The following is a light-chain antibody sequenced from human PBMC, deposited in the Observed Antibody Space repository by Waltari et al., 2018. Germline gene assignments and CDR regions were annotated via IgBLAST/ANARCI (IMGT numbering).Light chain of an antibody. Sequence: EIVLTQSPATLSLSPGERATLSCRASQSVSTYLAWYQQKPGQAHRLLIYDASNRAAGIRARFSGSGSGTDFPLTISSLGPDDFAVYYCQQRISWPMIAFGPGTKVEI. CDR1: QSVSTY. CDR3: QQRISWPMIA. V-gene: IGKV3-11*01. CDR2: DAS. J-gene: IGKJ3*01.